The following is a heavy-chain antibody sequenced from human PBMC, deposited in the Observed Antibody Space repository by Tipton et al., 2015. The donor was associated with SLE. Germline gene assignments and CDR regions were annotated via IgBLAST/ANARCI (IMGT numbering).Heavy chain of an antibody. CDR1: GFTFTTYA. D-gene: IGHD1-26*01. Sequence: GSLRLSCAASGFTFTTYAMNWLRQAPGKGLEWISYISSSGTLIYYADSVKGRFTISRDNAKNTVYLQMNSLTVEDTAVYYCARGILGDPVASDMWGQGTMAIVSS. V-gene: IGHV3-48*03. J-gene: IGHJ3*02. CDR2: ISSSGTLI. CDR3: ARGILGDPVASDM.